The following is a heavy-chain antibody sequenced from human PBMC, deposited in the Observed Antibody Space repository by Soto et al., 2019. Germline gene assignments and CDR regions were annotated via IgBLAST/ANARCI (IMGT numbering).Heavy chain of an antibody. CDR1: GFSLNTNGLG. J-gene: IGHJ6*02. V-gene: IGHV2-5*04. CDR2: IYWYEAK. Sequence: QITLKESGPTLVTPTQTLTPTCSFSGFSLNTNGLGVGWIRQPPGKALEWLAFIYWYEAKPYSPSLKTRLPVTSGPSKNEVVLTLMNLVTLETGTYYYAGWNYECGLDVWGPGTTVTVSS. CDR3: AGWNYECGLDV. D-gene: IGHD1-7*01.